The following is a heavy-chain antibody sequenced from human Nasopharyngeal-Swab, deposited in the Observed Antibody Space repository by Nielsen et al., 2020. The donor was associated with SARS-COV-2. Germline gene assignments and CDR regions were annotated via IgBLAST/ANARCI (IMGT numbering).Heavy chain of an antibody. CDR1: GVSVTSGDVF. CDR2: IFGRGNRP. V-gene: IGHV4-61*02. J-gene: IGHJ4*02. CDR3: ARELPGTYSSFDY. Sequence: SETLSLTCSVSGVSVTSGDVFWSWVRPPAGKALQYIGRIFGRGNRPDFNPSLKSRGTISIDTSKNQFSLNLTSVTAADTAIYFCARELPGTYSSFDYWGQGILVTVSS. D-gene: IGHD1-26*01.